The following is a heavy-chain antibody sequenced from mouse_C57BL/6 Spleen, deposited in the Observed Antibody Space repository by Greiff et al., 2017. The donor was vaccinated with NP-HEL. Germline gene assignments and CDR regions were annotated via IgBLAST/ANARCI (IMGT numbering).Heavy chain of an antibody. CDR2: IDPSDSYT. D-gene: IGHD2-2*01. V-gene: IGHV1-69*01. CDR3: ARGFYGYEFAY. J-gene: IGHJ3*01. CDR1: GYTFTSYW. Sequence: VQLQQPGAELVMPGASVKLSCKASGYTFTSYWMHWVKQRPGQGLEWIGEIDPSDSYTNYNQKFKGKSTLTVDKSSSTAYMQLSSLTSEDSAVYYCARGFYGYEFAYWGQGTLVTVSA.